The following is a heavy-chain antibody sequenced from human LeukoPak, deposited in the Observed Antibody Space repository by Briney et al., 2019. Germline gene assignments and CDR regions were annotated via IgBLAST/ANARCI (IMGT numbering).Heavy chain of an antibody. J-gene: IGHJ4*02. CDR1: GFTFSNVW. Sequence: GGSLRLSCAASGFTFSNVWMNWARQAPGKGLEWIGRIKKKIEGGTTEYAAPVKGRFTIARDDSKNTLYLQMNSLTTEDTAVYYCTTRIITTSDFWGQGTLVTVSS. CDR3: TTRIITTSDF. V-gene: IGHV3-15*01. D-gene: IGHD3-3*01. CDR2: IKKKIEGGTT.